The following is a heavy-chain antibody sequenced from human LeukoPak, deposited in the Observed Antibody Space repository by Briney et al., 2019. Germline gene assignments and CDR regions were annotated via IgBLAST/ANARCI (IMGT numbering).Heavy chain of an antibody. CDR1: GYSFTSYW. D-gene: IGHD2-2*01. Sequence: GGALKISFKGSGYSFTSYWIRWVRPMPGKGLGWMGRIDPSESYTNYSPPFQGHVTISADKSISTAYLQWSSLKASDTVMYYCARHVHRYCSSTSCLPLDYWGQGTLVTVSS. CDR2: IDPSESYT. V-gene: IGHV5-10-1*01. J-gene: IGHJ4*02. CDR3: ARHVHRYCSSTSCLPLDY.